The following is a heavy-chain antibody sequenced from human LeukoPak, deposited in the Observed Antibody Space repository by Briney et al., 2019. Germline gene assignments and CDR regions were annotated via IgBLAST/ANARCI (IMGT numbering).Heavy chain of an antibody. D-gene: IGHD2-15*01. V-gene: IGHV1-69*06. CDR3: ASKFDCSGGSCYSLYYYYYMDV. Sequence: SVKVSCKASGGTFSSYAISWVRQAPGQGLEWMGGIIPIFGTANCAQKFQGRVTITADKSTSTAYMELSSLRSEDTAVYYCASKFDCSGGSCYSLYYYYYMDVWGKGTTVTVSS. J-gene: IGHJ6*03. CDR2: IIPIFGTA. CDR1: GGTFSSYA.